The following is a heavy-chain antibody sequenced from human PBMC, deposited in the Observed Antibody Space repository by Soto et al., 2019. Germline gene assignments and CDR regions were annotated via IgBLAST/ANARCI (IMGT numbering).Heavy chain of an antibody. J-gene: IGHJ5*02. CDR1: GYTFTSYY. D-gene: IGHD2-2*01. CDR3: ARGYCCSSSCWLLHLFDP. Sequence: SVNRSCKASGYTFTSYYMHWVRQAPGQGLEWMGGIIPIFGTANYAQKFQGRVTITADESTSTAYMELSSLRSEDTAVYYCARGYCCSSSCWLLHLFDPRGQRSLVTVSS. V-gene: IGHV1-69*13. CDR2: IIPIFGTA.